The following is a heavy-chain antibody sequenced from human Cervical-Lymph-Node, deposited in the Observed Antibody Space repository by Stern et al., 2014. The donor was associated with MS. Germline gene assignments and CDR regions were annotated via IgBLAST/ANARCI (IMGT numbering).Heavy chain of an antibody. Sequence: QITLKESVPTLVKPTQTVTLTCTLSGFSVATAGVGVGWIRQPPGKALEWLAPHYLGDDKLYSPSLKNRLTIIKDTSKNQVVLTMTNVDPVDTATYYCAHSRVKYCRGGTCYSSLFDYWGQGTLVTVSS. CDR1: GFSVATAGVG. D-gene: IGHD2-15*01. CDR3: AHSRVKYCRGGTCYSSLFDY. J-gene: IGHJ4*02. V-gene: IGHV2-5*02. CDR2: HYLGDDK.